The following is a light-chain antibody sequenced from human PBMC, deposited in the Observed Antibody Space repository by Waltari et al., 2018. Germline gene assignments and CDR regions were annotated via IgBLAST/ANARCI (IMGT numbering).Light chain of an antibody. CDR1: QNILYSSNSKNY. Sequence: DIVMTQSPDSLAVSLGERATINCKSSQNILYSSNSKNYLAWYQHKPGQPPKLLIYWASTRESGVPGRFSGSGSETDFTLTISSLQAEDVAVYYCQQYYSTPRTFGQGTKVEIK. J-gene: IGKJ1*01. CDR2: WAS. CDR3: QQYYSTPRT. V-gene: IGKV4-1*01.